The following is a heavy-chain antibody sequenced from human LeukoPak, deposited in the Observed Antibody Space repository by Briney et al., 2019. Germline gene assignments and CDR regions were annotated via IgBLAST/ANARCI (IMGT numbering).Heavy chain of an antibody. V-gene: IGHV1-18*01. Sequence: ASVKVSCKASGYTFTSYGISWVRQAPGQGLEWMGWIGAYNGNTNYAQKLQGRVTMTTDTSTSTAYMELRSLRSDDTAVYYCARAPAVVPAAMWIDYWGQGTLVTVSS. J-gene: IGHJ4*02. CDR2: IGAYNGNT. CDR1: GYTFTSYG. D-gene: IGHD2-2*01. CDR3: ARAPAVVPAAMWIDY.